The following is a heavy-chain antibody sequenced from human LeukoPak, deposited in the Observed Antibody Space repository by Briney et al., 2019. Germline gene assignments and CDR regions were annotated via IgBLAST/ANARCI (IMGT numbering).Heavy chain of an antibody. CDR3: VRESRISIWSYWYFDL. CDR2: IYYSGT. CDR1: DGSISTYY. V-gene: IGHV4-59*01. J-gene: IGHJ2*01. Sequence: SETLSLTCTVSDGSISTYYWSWIRQPPGKGLEWIGCIYYSGTNYNPSLKSRVTISVDMSKNQFSLKLSSVTAADTAIYYCVRESRISIWSYWYFDLWGRGTQVTVSS. D-gene: IGHD2-8*02.